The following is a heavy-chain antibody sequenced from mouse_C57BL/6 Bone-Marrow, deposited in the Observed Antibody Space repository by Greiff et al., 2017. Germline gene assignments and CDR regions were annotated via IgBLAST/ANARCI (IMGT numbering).Heavy chain of an antibody. J-gene: IGHJ2*01. CDR2: ISYDGSN. CDR3: ARRGEALLWSLFDY. D-gene: IGHD2-10*01. CDR1: GYSITSGYY. V-gene: IGHV3-6*01. Sequence: EVQLQESGPGLVKPSQSLSLTCSVTGYSITSGYYWNWLRPLPGNKLEWMGYISYDGSNNYNPSLKNRISITRDTAKNQFFLKLNSVTTEDTATDYCARRGEALLWSLFDYWGQGTTLTVSS.